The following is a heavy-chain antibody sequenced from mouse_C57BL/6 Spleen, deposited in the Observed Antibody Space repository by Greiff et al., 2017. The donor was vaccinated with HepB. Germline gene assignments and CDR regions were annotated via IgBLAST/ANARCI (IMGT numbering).Heavy chain of an antibody. CDR1: GYTFTSYW. J-gene: IGHJ2*01. V-gene: IGHV1-69*01. CDR3: ARRGYLDFDY. CDR2: IDPSDSYT. Sequence: QVQLQQPGAELVMPGASVKLSCKASGYTFTSYWMHWVKQRPGQGLEWIGEIDPSDSYTNYNQKFKGKSTLTVDKSSSTAYMQLSSLTSEDSAVYYCARRGYLDFDYWGQGTTLTVSS.